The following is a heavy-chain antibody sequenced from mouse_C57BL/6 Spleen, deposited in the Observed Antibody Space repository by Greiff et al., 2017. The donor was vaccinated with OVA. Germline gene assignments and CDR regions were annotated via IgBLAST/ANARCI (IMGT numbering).Heavy chain of an antibody. J-gene: IGHJ2*01. D-gene: IGHD2-4*01. CDR2: IDPSDSYT. Sequence: QVHVKQPGAELVMPGASVKLSCKASGYTFTSYWMHWVKQRPGQGLEWIGEIDPSDSYTNYNQKFKGKSTLTVDKSSSTAYMQLSSLTSEDSAVYYCARSGDYDPYYFDYWGQGTTLTVSS. CDR1: GYTFTSYW. CDR3: ARSGDYDPYYFDY. V-gene: IGHV1-69*01.